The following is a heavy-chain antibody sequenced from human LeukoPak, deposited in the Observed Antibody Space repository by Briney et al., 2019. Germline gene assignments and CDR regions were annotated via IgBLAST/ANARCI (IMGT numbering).Heavy chain of an antibody. CDR1: GYSISSVYY. V-gene: IGHV4-38-2*02. Sequence: PSETLSLTCTVSGYSISSVYYWGWIRQPPGKGLEWIGNIYHSGSTYYNPSLKSRVTISIDTSKNQFSLKLSSVTAADTAVYYCASSISLVAPDFDYWGQGTLVTVSS. CDR3: ASSISLVAPDFDY. CDR2: IYHSGST. D-gene: IGHD5-12*01. J-gene: IGHJ4*02.